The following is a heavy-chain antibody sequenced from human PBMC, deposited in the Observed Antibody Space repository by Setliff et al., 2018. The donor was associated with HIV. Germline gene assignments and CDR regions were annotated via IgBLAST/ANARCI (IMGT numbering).Heavy chain of an antibody. CDR3: AREIPYSYGGRGHPL. V-gene: IGHV4-34*01. Sequence: SETLSLTCALYGGSFSDYYWSWIRQPPGMGLEWIGEVNRGRRTNYNSSLKSRVTISIDTSRNQFSLIGSSVTAADTAVYYCAREIPYSYGGRGHPLWGQGTLVTVSS. CDR1: GGSFSDYY. CDR2: VNRGRRT. D-gene: IGHD3-22*01. J-gene: IGHJ4*02.